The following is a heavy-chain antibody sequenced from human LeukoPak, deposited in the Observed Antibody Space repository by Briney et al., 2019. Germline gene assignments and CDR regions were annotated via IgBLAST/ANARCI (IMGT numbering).Heavy chain of an antibody. CDR3: ARLVTIFGDGMDV. CDR2: IGAYNGNT. D-gene: IGHD3-3*01. V-gene: IGHV1-18*01. J-gene: IGHJ6*02. Sequence: ASVKVSCKASGGTFSSYAISWVRQAPGQGLEWMGWIGAYNGNTNYAQKLQGRVTMTTDTSTSTAYMELRSLRSDDTAVYYCARLVTIFGDGMDVWGQGTTVTVSS. CDR1: GGTFSSYA.